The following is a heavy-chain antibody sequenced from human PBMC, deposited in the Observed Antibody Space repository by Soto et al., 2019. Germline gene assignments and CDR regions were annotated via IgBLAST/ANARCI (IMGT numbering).Heavy chain of an antibody. CDR2: IKGDGSEK. V-gene: IGHV3-7*01. D-gene: IGHD3-3*01. CDR3: VRGTMAPGLDH. Sequence: LRLSCAASGFTFSSYWINWVRQTPGKGLEWVANIKGDGSEKYYVDSLKGRFTISRDNAKNSLYLHMNSLRAEDTAVYYCVRGTMAPGLDHWGQGTLVTVSS. J-gene: IGHJ4*02. CDR1: GFTFSSYW.